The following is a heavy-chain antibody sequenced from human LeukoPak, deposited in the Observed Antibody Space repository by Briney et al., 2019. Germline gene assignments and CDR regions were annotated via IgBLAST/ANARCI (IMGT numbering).Heavy chain of an antibody. CDR1: GYTFTSYG. J-gene: IGHJ3*02. Sequence: GAPVKVSCKASGYTFTSYGISWVRQAPGQGLEWMGWISAYNGNTNYAQKLQGRVTMTTDTSTSTAYMELRSLRSEDTAVYYCATRGWELRNIDAFDIWGQGTMVTVSS. V-gene: IGHV1-18*01. CDR2: ISAYNGNT. CDR3: ATRGWELRNIDAFDI. D-gene: IGHD1-26*01.